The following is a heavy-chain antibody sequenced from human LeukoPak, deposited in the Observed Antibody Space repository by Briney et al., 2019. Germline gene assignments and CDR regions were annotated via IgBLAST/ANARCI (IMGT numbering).Heavy chain of an antibody. D-gene: IGHD5-18*01. V-gene: IGHV3-23*01. CDR3: ARVEVDTAMVYEYYYYGMDV. Sequence: GGSLRLSCAASGFTFSSYAMSWVRQAPGKGLEWVSAISGSGGSTYYADSVKGRFTISRDNSKNTLYLQMNSLRAEDTAVYYCARVEVDTAMVYEYYYYGMDVWGQGTTVTVSS. CDR2: ISGSGGST. CDR1: GFTFSSYA. J-gene: IGHJ6*02.